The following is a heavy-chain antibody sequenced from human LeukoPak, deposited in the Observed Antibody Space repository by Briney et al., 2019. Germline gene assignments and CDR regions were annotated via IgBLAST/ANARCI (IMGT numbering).Heavy chain of an antibody. CDR3: AREPASTTGTIQFDY. Sequence: ASVKVSCKASGYTFTSYGISWVRQASGQGLEWMGWISAYNGNTNYAQKLQGRVTMTTDTSTSTAYMELRSLRSDDTAVYYCAREPASTTGTIQFDYWGQGTLVTVSS. D-gene: IGHD1-1*01. J-gene: IGHJ4*02. CDR1: GYTFTSYG. V-gene: IGHV1-18*01. CDR2: ISAYNGNT.